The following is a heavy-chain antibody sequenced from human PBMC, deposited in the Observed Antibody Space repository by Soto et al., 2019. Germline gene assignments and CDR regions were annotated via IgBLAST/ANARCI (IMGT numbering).Heavy chain of an antibody. CDR1: GGSFTDYY. J-gene: IGHJ6*02. CDR3: ARGNHYYGMDV. V-gene: IGHV4-34*01. Sequence: QVQLQQWGAGLLKPSETRSLTCAVYGGSFTDYYWTWIRQPPGKGLEWIGEISHSGATNYNPSLKSRVTISEDTSKNQVSLKVTSVTAADTAVFYCARGNHYYGMDVWGQGTTVTVSS. CDR2: ISHSGAT.